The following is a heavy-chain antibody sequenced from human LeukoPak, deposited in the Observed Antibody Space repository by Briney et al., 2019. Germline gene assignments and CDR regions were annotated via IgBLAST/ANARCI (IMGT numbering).Heavy chain of an antibody. CDR1: GGTLSSYA. V-gene: IGHV1-69*13. Sequence: SVKVSCKASGGTLSSYAISWVRQAPGQGLEWMGGIIPIFGTANYAQKFQGRVTITADESTSTAYMELSSLRSEDTAVYYCARDSHKGGSYSRNDYWGQGTLVTVSS. J-gene: IGHJ4*02. CDR2: IIPIFGTA. D-gene: IGHD1-26*01. CDR3: ARDSHKGGSYSRNDY.